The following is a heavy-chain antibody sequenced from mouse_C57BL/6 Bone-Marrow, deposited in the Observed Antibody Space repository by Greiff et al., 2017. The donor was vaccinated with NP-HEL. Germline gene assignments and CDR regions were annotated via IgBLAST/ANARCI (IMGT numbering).Heavy chain of an antibody. V-gene: IGHV14-4*01. CDR2: IDPENGDT. CDR3: TTSIYYGSSYRYFDV. CDR1: GFNIKDDY. Sequence: DVQLQESGAELVRPGASVKLSCTASGFNIKDDYMHWVKQRPEQGLEWIGWIDPENGDTEYASKFQGKATITADTSSNTAYLQLSSLTSEDTAVYYCTTSIYYGSSYRYFDVWGTGTTVTVSS. D-gene: IGHD1-1*01. J-gene: IGHJ1*03.